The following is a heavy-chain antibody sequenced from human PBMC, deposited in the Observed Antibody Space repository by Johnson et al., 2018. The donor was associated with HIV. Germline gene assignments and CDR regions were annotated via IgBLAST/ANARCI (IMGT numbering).Heavy chain of an antibody. J-gene: IGHJ3*02. CDR2: INSDGRDI. D-gene: IGHD2-15*01. V-gene: IGHV3-74*02. Sequence: EVQLVESGGRVERPGGSLRLSCVASGFTFSSYWINWVRQAPGKGLVWISRINSDGRDINYADSVKGRFTISRDNAKNTLNLQMNSLRAEDTAVYYCTRGWSAFDIWGQGTMVTVSS. CDR1: GFTFSSYW. CDR3: TRGWSAFDI.